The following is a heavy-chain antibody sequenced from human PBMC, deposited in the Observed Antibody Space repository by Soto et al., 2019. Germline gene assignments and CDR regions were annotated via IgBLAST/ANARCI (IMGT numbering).Heavy chain of an antibody. V-gene: IGHV4-59*01. CDR2: IYYSGST. J-gene: IGHJ2*01. Sequence: QVQLQESGPGLVKPSETLSLTCTVSGGSISSYYWCWIRQPPGKGLEWIGYIYYSGSTNYNPSLKSRVTISVDTSKNQFSLKLSSVTAADTAVYYCARTTVVTRRYFDLWGRGTLVTVSS. D-gene: IGHD4-17*01. CDR3: ARTTVVTRRYFDL. CDR1: GGSISSYY.